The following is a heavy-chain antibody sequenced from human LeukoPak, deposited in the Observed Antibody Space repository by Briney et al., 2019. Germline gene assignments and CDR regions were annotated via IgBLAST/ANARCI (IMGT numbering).Heavy chain of an antibody. CDR3: ARDCSGGSCFGAFDI. J-gene: IGHJ3*02. D-gene: IGHD2-15*01. CDR2: IIPIFGTA. V-gene: IGHV1-69*06. Sequence: SVKVSCKASGGTFSSYAISWVRQAPGQGLEWMGGIIPIFGTANYAQKFQGRVTITADKSTSTAYMELSSLRSEDTAVYYCARDCSGGSCFGAFDIWGQGTMVTVSS. CDR1: GGTFSSYA.